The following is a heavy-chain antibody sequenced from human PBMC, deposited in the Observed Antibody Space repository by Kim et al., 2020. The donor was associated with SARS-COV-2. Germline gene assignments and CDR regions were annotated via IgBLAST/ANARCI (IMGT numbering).Heavy chain of an antibody. CDR1: GGSFSGYC. D-gene: IGHD1-26*01. Sequence: SETLSLTCAVYGGSFSGYCWSWVRQPPGKGLEWVWEINHSGSTNYYSYLKSRLTISVSAYTNHFPLQLTSRSAADTAASYYSGRLPTTSSWGRNYFDLWG. CDR3: SGRLPTTSSWGRNYFDL. V-gene: IGHV4-34*03. J-gene: IGHJ3*01. CDR2: INHSGST.